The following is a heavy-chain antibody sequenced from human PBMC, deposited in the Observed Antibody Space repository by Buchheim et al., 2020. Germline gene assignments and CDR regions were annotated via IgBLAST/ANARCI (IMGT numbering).Heavy chain of an antibody. CDR3: ARGKRITIFGVVIVGGNGMDV. CDR1: GGSISSGDYY. CDR2: IYYSGST. D-gene: IGHD3-3*01. V-gene: IGHV4-30-4*01. J-gene: IGHJ6*02. Sequence: QVQLQESGPGLVKPSQTLSLTCTVSGGSISSGDYYWSWIRQPPGKGLEWIGYIYYSGSTYYNPSLKSRVTISVATSKNQFSLKLSSVTAADTAVYYCARGKRITIFGVVIVGGNGMDVWGQGTT.